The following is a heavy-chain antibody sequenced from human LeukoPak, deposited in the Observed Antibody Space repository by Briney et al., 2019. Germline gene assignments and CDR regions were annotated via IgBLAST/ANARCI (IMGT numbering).Heavy chain of an antibody. CDR3: VKAAGSWYGYFDY. CDR2: VSNNGGNT. J-gene: IGHJ4*02. Sequence: PGGSLRLSCSASGFTFSNYALHWVRQAPGKGLEYVSTVSNNGGNTNYADSVKGRFTTSRDNSKNTLYLQMSSLRAEDTAVYYCVKAAGSWYGYFDYWGQGTLVTVSS. V-gene: IGHV3-64D*06. CDR1: GFTFSNYA. D-gene: IGHD6-13*01.